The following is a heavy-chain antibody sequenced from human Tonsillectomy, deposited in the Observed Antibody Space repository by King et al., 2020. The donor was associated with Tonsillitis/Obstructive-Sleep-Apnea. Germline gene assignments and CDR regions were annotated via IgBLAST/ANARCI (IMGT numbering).Heavy chain of an antibody. CDR2: IIPILGIA. Sequence: QLVQSGAEVKKPGSSVKVSCKASGGTFTSYGVTWVRRAPGQGLEWMGRIIPILGIANYAQKFQGRVTITADKSTSTAYMELSSLRSEDTAVYYCARDIATMIDDYWGQGTLVTVSS. CDR3: ARDIATMIDDY. V-gene: IGHV1-69*04. CDR1: GGTFTSYG. D-gene: IGHD3-22*01. J-gene: IGHJ4*02.